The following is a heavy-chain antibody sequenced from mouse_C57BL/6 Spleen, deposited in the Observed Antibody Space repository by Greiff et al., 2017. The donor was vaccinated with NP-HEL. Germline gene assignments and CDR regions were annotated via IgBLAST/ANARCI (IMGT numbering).Heavy chain of an antibody. CDR1: GYSITSGYY. Sequence: DVQLQESGPGLVKPSQSLSLTCSVTGYSITSGYYWNWIRQFPGNKLEWMGYISYDGSNNYNPSLKNRISMTRDTSKNQFFLKLNSVTTEDTATYYCARVGYYYGSSYVFDYWGQGTTLTVSS. D-gene: IGHD1-1*01. V-gene: IGHV3-6*01. CDR2: ISYDGSN. CDR3: ARVGYYYGSSYVFDY. J-gene: IGHJ2*01.